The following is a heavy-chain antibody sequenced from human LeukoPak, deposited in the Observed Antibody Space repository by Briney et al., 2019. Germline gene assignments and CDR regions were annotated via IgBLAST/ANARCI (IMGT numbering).Heavy chain of an antibody. Sequence: PGGSLRLSCAASGFTFSDYYMIWVRQAPGKGLEWVSYISSSGSSIQYADSVKGRFTISRDNAKNSLYLQMSSLRAEDTAVYYCARDGVLRYFDWLYYFDYWGQGTLVTVSS. V-gene: IGHV3-11*01. CDR2: ISSSGSSI. J-gene: IGHJ4*01. CDR3: ARDGVLRYFDWLYYFDY. CDR1: GFTFSDYY. D-gene: IGHD3-9*01.